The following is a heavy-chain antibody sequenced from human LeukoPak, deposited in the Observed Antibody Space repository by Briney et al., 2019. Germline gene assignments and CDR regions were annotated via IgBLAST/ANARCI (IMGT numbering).Heavy chain of an antibody. CDR1: GFTFSRYR. CDR2: ISGDGRDK. D-gene: IGHD3-9*01. V-gene: IGHV3-7*01. Sequence: PGGPLRLSCTASGFTFSRYRVHWVREAPGKALEWVTNISGDGRDKYYVGSVRGRFTISRDNADNALYLQMNSLRGDNTALYYCARGVDSAIDWWGQGTLVTVSS. J-gene: IGHJ4*02. CDR3: ARGVDSAIDW.